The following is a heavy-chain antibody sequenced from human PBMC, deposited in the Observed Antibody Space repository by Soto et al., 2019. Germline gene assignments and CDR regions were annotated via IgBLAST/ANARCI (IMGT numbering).Heavy chain of an antibody. CDR3: TRGRKVNDY. CDR2: ISPFNANT. D-gene: IGHD3-22*01. CDR1: GYTFSSYG. V-gene: IGHV1-18*01. J-gene: IGHJ4*02. Sequence: QVQLVQSGGVVKKPGASVKVSCKASGYTFSSYGISWVRQAPGQGLEWMGWISPFNANTNYAQNYQGRVTMPTDTSTSTAYMELRSLRSDDSAMYYCTRGRKVNDYWGQGTLVTVSS.